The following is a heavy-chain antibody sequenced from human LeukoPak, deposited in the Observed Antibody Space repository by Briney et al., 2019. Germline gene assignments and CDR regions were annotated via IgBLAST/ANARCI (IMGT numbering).Heavy chain of an antibody. Sequence: PGGSLRLSCAASGFTFDDYAMHWVRQAPGKGLEWVSGISWNSGSIGYADSVKGRFTISRDNAKNSLYLQMNSLRAEDTAVYYCARGAQYYYDSSGYYSDAFDIWGQGTMVTVSS. CDR3: ARGAQYYYDSSGYYSDAFDI. V-gene: IGHV3-9*01. D-gene: IGHD3-22*01. CDR1: GFTFDDYA. J-gene: IGHJ3*02. CDR2: ISWNSGSI.